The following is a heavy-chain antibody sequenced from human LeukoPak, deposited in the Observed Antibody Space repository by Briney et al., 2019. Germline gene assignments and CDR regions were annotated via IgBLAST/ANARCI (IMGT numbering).Heavy chain of an antibody. Sequence: SETLSLTCTVSGGSISSYYWSWIRQPPGKGLERIGYIYYSGSTNYNPSLKSRVTISVDTSKNQFSLKLSSVTAADTAVYYCARLDGVAGMDAFDTWGQGTMVTVSS. CDR2: IYYSGST. D-gene: IGHD6-19*01. J-gene: IGHJ3*02. V-gene: IGHV4-59*08. CDR1: GGSISSYY. CDR3: ARLDGVAGMDAFDT.